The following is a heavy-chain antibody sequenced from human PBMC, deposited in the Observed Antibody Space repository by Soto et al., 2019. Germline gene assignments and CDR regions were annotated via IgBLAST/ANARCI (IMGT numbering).Heavy chain of an antibody. J-gene: IGHJ6*02. D-gene: IGHD3-10*01. Sequence: SETLSLTCAVSGYSISRGYYCGWSRQSPGKGLEWIGSIYNGETYYNPSLKSRVTISGDTSKNQFSLNLSSVTAADTAVYYCARGGDTMVRGVIIFFYYGMDVWGQGTTVTVSS. CDR1: GYSISRGYY. V-gene: IGHV4-38-2*01. CDR3: ARGGDTMVRGVIIFFYYGMDV. CDR2: IYNGET.